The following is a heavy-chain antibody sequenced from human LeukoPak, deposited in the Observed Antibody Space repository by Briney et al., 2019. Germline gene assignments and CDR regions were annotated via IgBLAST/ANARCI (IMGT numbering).Heavy chain of an antibody. CDR1: GFTFNSYS. V-gene: IGHV3-48*02. D-gene: IGHD7-27*01. CDR3: ARDIHWAFDY. J-gene: IGHJ4*02. CDR2: ISSSTSRI. Sequence: GGSLRLSCGASGFTFNSYSMNWGRQAPGKGLEWVSYISSSTSRIYYADSVKGRFTISRDSARRSLFLQMNSLRDEDTAVYYCARDIHWAFDYWGQGTLVTVSS.